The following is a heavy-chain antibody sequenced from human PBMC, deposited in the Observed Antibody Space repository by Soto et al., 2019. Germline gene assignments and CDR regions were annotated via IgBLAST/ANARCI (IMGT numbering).Heavy chain of an antibody. Sequence: SEKVSWKASGGTFSSYAISWVRQAPGQGLEWMGGIIPIFGTANYAQKFQGRVTITADESTSTAYMELSSLRSEDTAVYYCARITQGASSRDARSGYYYYYGMDVWGQGTTVTVSS. CDR2: IIPIFGTA. J-gene: IGHJ6*02. V-gene: IGHV1-69*13. CDR3: ARITQGASSRDARSGYYYYYGMDV. CDR1: GGTFSSYA. D-gene: IGHD6-25*01.